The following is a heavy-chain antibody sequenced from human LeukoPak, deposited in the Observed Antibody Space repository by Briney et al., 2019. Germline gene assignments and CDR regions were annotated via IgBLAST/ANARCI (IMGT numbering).Heavy chain of an antibody. CDR3: ARGPYRIVVVPAAITSFDY. D-gene: IGHD2-2*01. CDR1: GYTFTGYY. V-gene: IGHV1-2*02. Sequence: GASVKVSCKASGYTFTGYYMHWGRQAPGQGREWVGWINPNTVGTNYAHKFQGRVNMTRDTSISTAYMELSRLRSDDTAGYYCARGPYRIVVVPAAITSFDYWGQGTLVTVSS. J-gene: IGHJ4*02. CDR2: INPNTVGT.